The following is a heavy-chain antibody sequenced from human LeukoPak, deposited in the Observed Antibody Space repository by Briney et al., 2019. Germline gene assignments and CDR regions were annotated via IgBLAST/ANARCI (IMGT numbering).Heavy chain of an antibody. V-gene: IGHV4-61*02. D-gene: IGHD2-15*01. CDR1: GGSISSGSYY. Sequence: SQTLSLTCTVSGGSISSGSYYWSWIRQPAGKGLEWIGRIYTSGSTNYNPSLKSRVTISVDTSKNQFSLKLSSVTAADTAVYYCARWGYVGYCSGGSCDGAVGAAFDIWGQGTMVTVSS. CDR2: IYTSGST. J-gene: IGHJ3*02. CDR3: ARWGYVGYCSGGSCDGAVGAAFDI.